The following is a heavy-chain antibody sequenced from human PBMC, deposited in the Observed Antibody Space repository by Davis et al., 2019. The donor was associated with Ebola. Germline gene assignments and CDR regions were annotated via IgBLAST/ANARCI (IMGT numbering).Heavy chain of an antibody. J-gene: IGHJ6*02. Sequence: GGSLRLSCAASGFTFSSYGMHWVRQAPGKGLEWVAVISYDGSNKYYADSVKGRFTISRDNSKNTLYLQMNSLRAEDTAVYYCAKDIQLWFFVYYGMDVWGQGTTVTVSS. V-gene: IGHV3-30*18. D-gene: IGHD5-18*01. CDR2: ISYDGSNK. CDR1: GFTFSSYG. CDR3: AKDIQLWFFVYYGMDV.